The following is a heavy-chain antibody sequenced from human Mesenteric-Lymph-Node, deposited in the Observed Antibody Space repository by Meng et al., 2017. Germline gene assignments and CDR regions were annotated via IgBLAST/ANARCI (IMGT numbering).Heavy chain of an antibody. J-gene: IGHJ4*02. Sequence: EGQLGGAGGGLLQPGGSLRLSCAVSGFSFNNYAMSWVRQAPGKGLEWVSTISASGGSTYYADSAKGRFTISRDNSKNTLYLQMNSLRVDDTAVYYCAKDGLEYWGQGTLVTVSS. CDR3: AKDGLEY. CDR2: ISASGGST. V-gene: IGHV3-23*04. CDR1: GFSFNNYA.